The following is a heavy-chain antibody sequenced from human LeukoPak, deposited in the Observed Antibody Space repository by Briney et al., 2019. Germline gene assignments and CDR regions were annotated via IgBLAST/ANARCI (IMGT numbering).Heavy chain of an antibody. D-gene: IGHD5-24*01. V-gene: IGHV6-1*01. CDR1: GDSVSSNSAA. J-gene: IGHJ4*02. Sequence: SQTLSLTCDISGDSVSSNSAAWNWIRQSPLRGLEWLGRTYYRSKWYNDYAVSVKSRITINPDTSKNQFSLQLNSVTPEDTAVYYCTRGAPVGSSREFDYWGQGTLVTASS. CDR2: TYYRSKWYN. CDR3: TRGAPVGSSREFDY.